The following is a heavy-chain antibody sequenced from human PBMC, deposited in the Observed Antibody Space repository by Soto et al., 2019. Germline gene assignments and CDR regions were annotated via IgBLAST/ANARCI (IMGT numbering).Heavy chain of an antibody. CDR1: GFSFSSYG. CDR3: AKDLDTAMVTSYFDY. J-gene: IGHJ4*02. Sequence: PGGSLRLSCAASGFSFSSYGMHWVRQAPGKGLEWVAVISYDGSNKYYADSVKGRFTISRDNSKNTLYLQMNSLRAEDTAVYYCAKDLDTAMVTSYFDYWGQGTLVTVSS. CDR2: ISYDGSNK. D-gene: IGHD5-18*01. V-gene: IGHV3-30*18.